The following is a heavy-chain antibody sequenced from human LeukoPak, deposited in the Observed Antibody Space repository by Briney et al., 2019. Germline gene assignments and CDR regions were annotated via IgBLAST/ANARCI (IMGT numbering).Heavy chain of an antibody. CDR2: ISSSSSTI. Sequence: QAGGSLRLSCAASGFTFSSYSMNWVRQAPGRGLEWVSYISSSSSTIYYADSVKGRFTISRDNAKNSLYLQMNSLRAEDTAVYYCARDQGNRYSYGYTLDYWGQGTLVTVSS. V-gene: IGHV3-48*01. CDR1: GFTFSSYS. J-gene: IGHJ4*02. D-gene: IGHD5-18*01. CDR3: ARDQGNRYSYGYTLDY.